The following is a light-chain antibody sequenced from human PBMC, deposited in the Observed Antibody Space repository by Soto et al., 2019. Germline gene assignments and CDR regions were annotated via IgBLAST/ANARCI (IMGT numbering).Light chain of an antibody. V-gene: IGKV2-28*01. CDR3: MQALQTPWT. CDR1: QSLLHSNGYNY. CDR2: LGS. Sequence: DIVMTQSPLSLPVTPGEPASISCRSSQSLLHSNGYNYLDWYLQKPGQSPQLLIYLGSNRASGVPNRFSGSGSGTDCTLKISRVEAEDVGVYYCMQALQTPWTFGQGTKVDIK. J-gene: IGKJ1*01.